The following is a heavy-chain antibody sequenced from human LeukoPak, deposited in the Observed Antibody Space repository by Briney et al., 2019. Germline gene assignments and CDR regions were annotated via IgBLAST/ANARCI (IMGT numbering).Heavy chain of an antibody. Sequence: PGGSLRLSRAASGFTFSSYGMNWVRQAPGKGLEWVAVIWYDGSEKYYAASVKGRFTISRDNSKNTLFLQMNSLRAEDTAVYYCARLLGWTFDYWGQGTLVTVSS. D-gene: IGHD6-19*01. CDR1: GFTFSSYG. J-gene: IGHJ4*02. V-gene: IGHV3-33*01. CDR3: ARLLGWTFDY. CDR2: IWYDGSEK.